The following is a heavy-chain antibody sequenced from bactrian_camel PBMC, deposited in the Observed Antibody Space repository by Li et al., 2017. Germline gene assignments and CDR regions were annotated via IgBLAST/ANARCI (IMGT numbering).Heavy chain of an antibody. CDR1: GFTFSIYD. Sequence: VQLVESGGGLVQPGGSLRLSCAASGFTFSIYDMSWVRQAPGKGLEWVSAINSRSGSTYYADSVKGRFTISRDNAKNTVCLQLNSLKAEDMAMYYCAKDNAPWSDYADTYTHWGQGTQVTVS. CDR3: AKDNAPWSDYADTYTH. D-gene: IGHD4*01. V-gene: IGHV3S40*01. CDR2: INSRSGST. J-gene: IGHJ4*01.